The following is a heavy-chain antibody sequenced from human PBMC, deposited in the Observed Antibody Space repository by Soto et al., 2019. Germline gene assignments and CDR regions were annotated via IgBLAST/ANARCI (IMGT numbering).Heavy chain of an antibody. J-gene: IGHJ5*02. CDR3: AKEAEEGSSGFNHTFDH. Sequence: GGRTHDADSVKGRFTVSRDNSKNTVYLEMSSLRVEDTAVYYCAKEAEEGSSGFNHTFDHWGQGTQVTVSS. CDR2: GGRT. D-gene: IGHD6-19*01. V-gene: IGHV3-23*01.